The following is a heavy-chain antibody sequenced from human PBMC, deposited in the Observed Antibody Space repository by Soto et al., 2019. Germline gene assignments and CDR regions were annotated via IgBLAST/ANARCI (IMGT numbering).Heavy chain of an antibody. Sequence: EVQLVESGGGLIKPGGSLRLSCAASGFTFSSYSMNWDRQTPGKGLEWVSSLSSSSSYIYFADSLKGRFTISRDNAKNSLYLHMNSLRAEDTAVYYCARDVRGSYGMDVWGQGTTVTVSS. D-gene: IGHD3-10*01. V-gene: IGHV3-21*01. J-gene: IGHJ6*02. CDR3: ARDVRGSYGMDV. CDR1: GFTFSSYS. CDR2: LSSSSSYI.